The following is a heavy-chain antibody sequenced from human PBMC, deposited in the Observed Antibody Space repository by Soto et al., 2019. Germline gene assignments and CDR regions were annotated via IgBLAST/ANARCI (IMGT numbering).Heavy chain of an antibody. D-gene: IGHD2-15*01. Sequence: EVQLVASGGGLVQPGGSLRLSCAASGFSFSTHWMSWVRQAPGKGLEWVATIKHDGSEKYYMDSVKGRFTISRDNAKSSLYLQMNSLRAEDTAVFYSARYCSGDGCYAYHYYFYLDVWGKGTTVTVAS. CDR3: ARYCSGDGCYAYHYYFYLDV. CDR2: IKHDGSEK. CDR1: GFSFSTHW. J-gene: IGHJ6*03. V-gene: IGHV3-7*01.